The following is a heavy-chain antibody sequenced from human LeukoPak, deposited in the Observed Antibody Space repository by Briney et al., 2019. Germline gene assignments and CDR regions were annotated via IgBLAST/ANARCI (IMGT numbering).Heavy chain of an antibody. CDR3: ARDRAWNYFDY. CDR2: ISNDGSRK. CDR1: G. D-gene: IGHD3-3*01. Sequence: GXHWVRQAPGKGLEWVAIISNDGSRKYYAHSVEGRFTISRDNSKNTLYLQMDSLRAEDTAVYYCARDRAWNYFDYWGQGTLVTVSS. J-gene: IGHJ4*02. V-gene: IGHV3-30*03.